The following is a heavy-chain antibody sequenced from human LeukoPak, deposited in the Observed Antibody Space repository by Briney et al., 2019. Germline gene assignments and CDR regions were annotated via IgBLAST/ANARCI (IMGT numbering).Heavy chain of an antibody. Sequence: GGSLRLSCAASGFTFSSSAMSWVREARGGGLEWVSSICGSGSGGSTYYADSVKGRFTISRDNSKNTLYLQMNSLRAEDTAVYYCARGALSSQWARVYFYYYMDVWGKGTTVTISS. CDR3: ARGALSSQWARVYFYYYMDV. CDR1: GFTFSSSA. J-gene: IGHJ6*03. D-gene: IGHD2-8*01. CDR2: ICGSGSGGST. V-gene: IGHV3-23*01.